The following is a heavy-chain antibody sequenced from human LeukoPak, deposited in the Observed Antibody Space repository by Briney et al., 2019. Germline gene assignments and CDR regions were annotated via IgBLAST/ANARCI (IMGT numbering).Heavy chain of an antibody. V-gene: IGHV3-48*03. D-gene: IGHD6-19*01. CDR1: GFTFSSYE. J-gene: IGHJ5*02. CDR3: ARGGGSWQWLPHNWFDP. Sequence: PGGSLRLSCAASGFTFSSYEMKWVRQAPGKGLEWVSYISSRGSTIYYADSVKGRFTISRDNAKNSLYLQMNSLRAEDTAVYYCARGGGSWQWLPHNWFDPWGQGTLVTVSS. CDR2: ISSRGSTI.